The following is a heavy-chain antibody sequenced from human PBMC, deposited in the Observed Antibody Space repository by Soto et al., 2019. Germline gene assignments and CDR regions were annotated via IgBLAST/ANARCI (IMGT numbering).Heavy chain of an antibody. D-gene: IGHD3-22*01. Sequence: SETLSLTCTVSGGSISSGGYYWSWIRQHPGKGLEWIGYIYYSGSTYYNPSLKSRVTISVDTSKNQFSLQMNSLRAEDTAVYYCARDLRLFSYYFDYWGQGTLVTVSS. CDR3: ARDLRLFSYYFDY. V-gene: IGHV4-31*03. J-gene: IGHJ4*02. CDR2: IYYSGST. CDR1: GGSISSGGYY.